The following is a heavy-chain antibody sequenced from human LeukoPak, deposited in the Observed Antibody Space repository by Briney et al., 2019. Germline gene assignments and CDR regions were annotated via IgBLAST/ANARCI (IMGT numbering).Heavy chain of an antibody. CDR3: ARAAGYSYGYVDY. Sequence: NPSETLSLTCAVYGGSFSGYYWSWIRQPPGKGLEWIGEINHSGSTNYNPSLKSRVTISVDTSKNQFSLKLSSVTAADTAVYYCARAAGYSYGYVDYWGQGTLVTVSS. J-gene: IGHJ4*02. CDR2: INHSGST. D-gene: IGHD5-18*01. V-gene: IGHV4-34*01. CDR1: GGSFSGYY.